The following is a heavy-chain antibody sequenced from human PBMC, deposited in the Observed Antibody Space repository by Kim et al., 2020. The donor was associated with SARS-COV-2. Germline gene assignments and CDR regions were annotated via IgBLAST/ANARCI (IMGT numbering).Heavy chain of an antibody. CDR1: GFTFTGHA. D-gene: IGHD2-21*01. CDR2: IDGSDGTT. CDR3: MKGGWGWIWDH. V-gene: IGHV3-23*01. Sequence: GGSLRLSCTTSGFTFTGHAMSWVRQAPGKGLEWVSSIDGSDGTTYYVDSVRGRFTISRDDSKNTLYLQMSALSGDDTAGYYCMKGGWGWIWDHWGQGTL. J-gene: IGHJ4*02.